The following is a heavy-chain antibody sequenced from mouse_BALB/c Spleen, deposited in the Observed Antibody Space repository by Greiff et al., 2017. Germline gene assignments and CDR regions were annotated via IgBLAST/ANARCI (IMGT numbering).Heavy chain of an antibody. CDR3: TRSGNWDLDY. V-gene: IGHV1S22*01. Sequence: LQQPGSELVRPGASVKLSCKASGYTFTSYWMHWVKQRHGQGLEWIGNIYPGSGSTNYDEKFKSKGTLTVDTSSSTAYMHLSSLTSEDSAVYYCTRSGNWDLDYWGQGTTLTVSS. D-gene: IGHD4-1*01. J-gene: IGHJ2*01. CDR2: IYPGSGST. CDR1: GYTFTSYW.